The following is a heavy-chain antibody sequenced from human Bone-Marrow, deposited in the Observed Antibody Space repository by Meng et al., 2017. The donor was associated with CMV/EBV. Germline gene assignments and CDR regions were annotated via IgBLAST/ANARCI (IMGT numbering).Heavy chain of an antibody. CDR2: IYYSGST. Sequence: SQTLSLTCAASGFTFSSYWMSWVRQAPGKGLEWIGSIYYSGSTYYNPSLKSRVTISVDTAKNQFSLKLSAVTAADTAVYYCARLRLWFDPWGQGTLVTVSS. V-gene: IGHV4-39*01. CDR1: GFTFSSYW. D-gene: IGHD4-11*01. J-gene: IGHJ5*02. CDR3: ARLRLWFDP.